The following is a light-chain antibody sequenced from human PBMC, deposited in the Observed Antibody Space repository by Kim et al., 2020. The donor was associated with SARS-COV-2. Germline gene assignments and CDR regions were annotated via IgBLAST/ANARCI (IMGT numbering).Light chain of an antibody. CDR1: QSVSSSY. Sequence: EIVLTQSPVTLSLSPGERATLSCRASQSVSSSYLAWYQQKPGQAPSLLIYGASSRATGIPDRFSGSGSGTDFTLTISRLEPEDFAVYYCQQYVSSPRTFGQGTKVDIK. V-gene: IGKV3-20*01. J-gene: IGKJ1*01. CDR3: QQYVSSPRT. CDR2: GAS.